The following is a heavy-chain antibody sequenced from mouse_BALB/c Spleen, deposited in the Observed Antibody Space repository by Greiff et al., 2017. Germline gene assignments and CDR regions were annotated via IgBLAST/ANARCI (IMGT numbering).Heavy chain of an antibody. CDR3: ARSGDGYSAWFAY. J-gene: IGHJ3*01. CDR1: GYTFTDYY. Sequence: QVQLQQSGAELARPGASVKLSCKASGYTFTDYYINWVKQRTGQGLEWIGGIYPGSGNTYYNEKFKGKATLTADKSSSTAYMQLSSLTSEDSAVYFCARSGDGYSAWFAYWGQGTLVTVSA. CDR2: IYPGSGNT. V-gene: IGHV1-76*01. D-gene: IGHD2-3*01.